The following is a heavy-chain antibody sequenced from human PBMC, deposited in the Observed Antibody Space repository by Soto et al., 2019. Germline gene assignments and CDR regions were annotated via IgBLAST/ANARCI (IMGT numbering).Heavy chain of an antibody. D-gene: IGHD6-19*01. CDR2: IYYSGST. CDR1: GGSISSYY. Sequence: SETLSLTCTVSGGSISSYYWSWIRQPPGKGLEWIGYIYYSGSTNYNPSLKSRVTISVDTSKNQFSLKLSSVTAADTAVYYCARRPYSSGWYSWFDPWGQGTLVTVSS. V-gene: IGHV4-59*01. CDR3: ARRPYSSGWYSWFDP. J-gene: IGHJ5*02.